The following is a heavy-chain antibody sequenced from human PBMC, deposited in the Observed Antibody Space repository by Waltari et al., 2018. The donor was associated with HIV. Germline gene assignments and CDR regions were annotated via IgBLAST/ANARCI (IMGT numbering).Heavy chain of an antibody. CDR3: AHRLSNYGYFDY. CDR1: GFSLITSGVS. D-gene: IGHD4-4*01. CDR2: IYWDNDK. Sequence: QITLKESGPTLVKPTQTLTLTCSFSGFSLITSGVSVGWIRQPPGKALEWLALIYWDNDKSYSPSLKSRLTITKDTSKIQVVLTMTNMDPVDTATYYCAHRLSNYGYFDYWGQGTLVTVSS. J-gene: IGHJ4*02. V-gene: IGHV2-5*02.